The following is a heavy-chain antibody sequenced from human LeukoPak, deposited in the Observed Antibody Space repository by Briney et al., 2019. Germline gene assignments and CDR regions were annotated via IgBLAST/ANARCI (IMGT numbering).Heavy chain of an antibody. D-gene: IGHD6-13*01. CDR1: GFAFRSYV. Sequence: GGSLRLSCAASGFAFRSYVVNWVRQAPGKGLEWVSSIPTSGSDVNYADSVKGRFTVSRDNAKSSLYLEMNSLTAEDTAVYYCARRTAAGPFDYWGQGTLVTVSS. V-gene: IGHV3-21*01. CDR2: IPTSGSDV. J-gene: IGHJ4*02. CDR3: ARRTAAGPFDY.